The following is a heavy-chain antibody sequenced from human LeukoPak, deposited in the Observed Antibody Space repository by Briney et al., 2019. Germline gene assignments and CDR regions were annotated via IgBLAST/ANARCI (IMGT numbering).Heavy chain of an antibody. V-gene: IGHV3-9*01. J-gene: IGHJ4*02. CDR2: IDWNSVSI. CDR3: ARERGSGIYPIDY. Sequence: GGSLRLSCSGSGFTFDDYAMHWVRQAPGKGLEWVSGIDWNSVSIAYADSMKGRVTISRDNAKNTLYLQMNSLRAEDTAVYYCARERGSGIYPIDYWGQGTLVTVSS. CDR1: GFTFDDYA. D-gene: IGHD1-26*01.